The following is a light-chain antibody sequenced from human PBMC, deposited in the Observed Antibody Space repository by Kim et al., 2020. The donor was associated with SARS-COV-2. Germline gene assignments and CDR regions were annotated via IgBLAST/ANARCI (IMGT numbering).Light chain of an antibody. Sequence: SVSPGERATLSCRASQSVSSNLAWYQLKPGQAPRLLIYGASTGATGIPARFSGSGSGTEFALTISSLQSEDFAVYYCQQYNNWPYTFGQGTKLEIK. J-gene: IGKJ2*01. V-gene: IGKV3-15*01. CDR1: QSVSSN. CDR3: QQYNNWPYT. CDR2: GAS.